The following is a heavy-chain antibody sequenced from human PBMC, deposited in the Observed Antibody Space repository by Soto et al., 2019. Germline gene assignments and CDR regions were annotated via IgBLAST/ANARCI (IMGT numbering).Heavy chain of an antibody. CDR2: ISNDGNDK. CDR3: ARDFKYWFDP. Sequence: PGGSLRLSCAASGFTFSNYGMLWVRQAPGEGLQWVTAISNDGNDKNYADSVKGRFTISRDNAKNSLYLQMNSLRAEDTAVYYCARDFKYWFDPWGQGTLVTVSS. V-gene: IGHV3-30-3*01. CDR1: GFTFSNYG. J-gene: IGHJ5*02.